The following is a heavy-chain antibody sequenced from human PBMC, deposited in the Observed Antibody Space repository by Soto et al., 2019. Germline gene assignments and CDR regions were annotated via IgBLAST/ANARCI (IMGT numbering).Heavy chain of an antibody. V-gene: IGHV3-23*01. Sequence: GLLRLSCAASGFTFSSYAMSWVRQAPGKGLEWVAAISGSGGSTYYADSVKGRFTISRDNSKNTLYLQMNSLRAEDTAVYYCAKVPLVPGYSGDWYLNYWGQATLFTIS. CDR2: ISGSGGST. CDR1: GFTFSSYA. D-gene: IGHD6-19*01. J-gene: IGHJ4*02. CDR3: AKVPLVPGYSGDWYLNY.